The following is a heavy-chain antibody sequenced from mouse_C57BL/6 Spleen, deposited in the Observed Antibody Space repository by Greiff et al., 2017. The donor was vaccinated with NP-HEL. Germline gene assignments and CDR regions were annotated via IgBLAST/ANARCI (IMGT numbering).Heavy chain of an antibody. CDR3: ARGGSGYVWFAY. V-gene: IGHV1-50*01. CDR1: GYTFTSYW. J-gene: IGHJ3*01. D-gene: IGHD3-2*02. Sequence: QVQLQQPGAELVKPGASVKLSCKASGYTFTSYWMQWVKQRPGQGLEWIGEIDPSDSYTNYNQKFKGKATLTVDTSSSTAYMQLSSLTSEDSAVYYCARGGSGYVWFAYWGQGTLVTVSA. CDR2: IDPSDSYT.